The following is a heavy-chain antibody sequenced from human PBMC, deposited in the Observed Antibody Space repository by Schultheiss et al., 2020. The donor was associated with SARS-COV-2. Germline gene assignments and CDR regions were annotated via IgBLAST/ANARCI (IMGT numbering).Heavy chain of an antibody. CDR1: GDSVSSNSAA. CDR3: ARGRAGDSSIRSPVMDV. J-gene: IGHJ6*02. Sequence: SQTLSLTCAIAGDSVSSNSAAWTWIRQSPSRGLEWLGRTYYRSKWYYDYAESVKSRITINPDTSKNQFSLQLSSVTPEDTAVYYCARGRAGDSSIRSPVMDVWGQGTTVTVSS. D-gene: IGHD6-13*01. V-gene: IGHV6-1*01. CDR2: TYYRSKWYY.